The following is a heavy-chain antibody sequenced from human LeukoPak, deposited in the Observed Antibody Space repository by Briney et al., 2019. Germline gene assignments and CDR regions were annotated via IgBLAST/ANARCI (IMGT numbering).Heavy chain of an antibody. V-gene: IGHV3-33*01. J-gene: IGHJ6*02. CDR1: GFTFSSYG. Sequence: GGSLRLSCAASGFTFSSYGMHWVRQAPGKGLEWVAVIWYDVSNKYYADSVKGRFTISRDNSKNTLYLQMNSLRAEDTAVYYCARDLRQWLVAVYYYYYGMDVWGQGTTVTVSS. CDR2: IWYDVSNK. D-gene: IGHD6-19*01. CDR3: ARDLRQWLVAVYYYYYGMDV.